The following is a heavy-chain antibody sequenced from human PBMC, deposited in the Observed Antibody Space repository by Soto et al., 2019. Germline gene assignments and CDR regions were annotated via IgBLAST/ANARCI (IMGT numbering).Heavy chain of an antibody. CDR3: ARGAFGSYYVDY. CDR2: IKGDETTS. V-gene: IGHV3-74*01. CDR1: GFTFTSYW. Sequence: EVQVVESGGASVQPGGSLRLSCAASGFTFTSYWMHWVRQAPGKGLLWMSRIKGDETTSSYADSVKGRFTISRDNAKNTVYLQMNSLRAEDTAVYYCARGAFGSYYVDYWGQETLVTVSS. D-gene: IGHD3-10*01. J-gene: IGHJ4*02.